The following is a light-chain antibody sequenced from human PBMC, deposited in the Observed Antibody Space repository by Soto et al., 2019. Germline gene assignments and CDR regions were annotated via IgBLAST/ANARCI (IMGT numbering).Light chain of an antibody. CDR2: AAS. CDR3: QHYDGYPQI. V-gene: IGKV1-16*01. CDR1: QGISTF. Sequence: DIQMTQSPSSLSASVGDRVTITCRASQGISTFLAWFQQKPGKAPKTLIYAASSLHSGVPSRFSGSGSGTDFNLTISSLQPEDFATYYCQHYDGYPQIFGQGTRLEIK. J-gene: IGKJ5*01.